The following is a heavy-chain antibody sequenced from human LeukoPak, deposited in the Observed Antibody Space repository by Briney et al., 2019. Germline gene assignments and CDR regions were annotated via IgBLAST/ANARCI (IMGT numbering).Heavy chain of an antibody. CDR3: ARGGLYSSSWYFY. CDR2: INHSGST. J-gene: IGHJ4*02. Sequence: PSETLSLTCAVYGGSFSGYYWSWIRQPPGKGLEWIGDINHSGSTNYNPSLKSRVTISVDTAKNQFSLKLSSVTAADTAAYYCARGGLYSSSWYFYWGQGNLVTVAS. D-gene: IGHD6-13*01. CDR1: GGSFSGYY. V-gene: IGHV4-34*01.